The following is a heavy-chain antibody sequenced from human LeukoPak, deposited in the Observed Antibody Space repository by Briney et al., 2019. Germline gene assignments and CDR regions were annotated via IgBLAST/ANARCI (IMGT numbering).Heavy chain of an antibody. CDR3: AKDSFYYYDSSAVFDY. Sequence: GGSLRLSCAASGFTFSSYWMSWVRQAPGKGLEWVANIKQDGSEKYYVDSVKGRFTISRDNSKNTLYLQMNSLRAEDTAVYYCAKDSFYYYDSSAVFDYWGQGTLVTVSS. J-gene: IGHJ4*02. CDR2: IKQDGSEK. CDR1: GFTFSSYW. V-gene: IGHV3-7*03. D-gene: IGHD3-22*01.